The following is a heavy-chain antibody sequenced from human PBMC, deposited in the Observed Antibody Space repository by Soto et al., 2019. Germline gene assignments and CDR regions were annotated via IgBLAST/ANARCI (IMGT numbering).Heavy chain of an antibody. CDR3: AQKVAGTHPIDS. CDR2: IRNSGVSK. V-gene: IGHV3-23*01. D-gene: IGHD6-19*01. J-gene: IGHJ4*02. CDR1: GFTFSSYA. Sequence: GGSLRLSCAASGFTFSSYALSWVRQAPGKGLEWVSVIRNSGVSKYYADSVKGSFTISRDNSKNTLHLQMNSLRAEDTAVYYCAQKVAGTHPIDSWGQGTLVTVSS.